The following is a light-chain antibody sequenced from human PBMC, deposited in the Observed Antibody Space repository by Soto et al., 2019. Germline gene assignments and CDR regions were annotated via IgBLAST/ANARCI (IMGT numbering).Light chain of an antibody. Sequence: DIQMTQSPSTLSASVGDRVTITCRASQSISSWLAWYQQKPGKAPKLLIYDASSLESGVPSRFSGSGSGTEFTLTIRSLQPDDFATYYCQQYNRYPRTFGQGTKVEIK. J-gene: IGKJ1*01. CDR1: QSISSW. CDR3: QQYNRYPRT. CDR2: DAS. V-gene: IGKV1-5*01.